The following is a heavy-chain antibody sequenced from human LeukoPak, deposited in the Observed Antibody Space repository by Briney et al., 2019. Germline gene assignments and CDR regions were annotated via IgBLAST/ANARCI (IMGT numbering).Heavy chain of an antibody. V-gene: IGHV3-23*01. Sequence: GGSLRLSCAASGFTFDDYAMSWVRQAPGKGLQWVSSITSSGDGTYYADSVKGRFTISRDTSENMLYLQMNSLRVEDTAVYFCAKDRPNYYGSNGHYYRRDGNYWGQGTLVTVSS. J-gene: IGHJ4*02. CDR2: ITSSGDGT. CDR1: GFTFDDYA. D-gene: IGHD3-22*01. CDR3: AKDRPNYYGSNGHYYRRDGNY.